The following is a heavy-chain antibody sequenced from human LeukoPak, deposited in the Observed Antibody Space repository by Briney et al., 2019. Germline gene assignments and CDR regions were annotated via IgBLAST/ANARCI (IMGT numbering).Heavy chain of an antibody. V-gene: IGHV4-39*07. CDR2: IFYSGST. J-gene: IGHJ3*01. Sequence: SETLSLTCTVSGGSISSSSYYWGWIRQPPGKGLEWIGSIFYSGSTYYNPSLKSRVTISIDTSKNQFSLKLSSVTAADTAVYYCARRDDRDAFDVWGQGTMVTVPS. CDR3: ARRDDRDAFDV. CDR1: GGSISSSSYY.